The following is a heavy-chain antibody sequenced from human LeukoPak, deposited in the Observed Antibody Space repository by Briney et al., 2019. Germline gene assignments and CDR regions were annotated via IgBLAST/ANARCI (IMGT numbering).Heavy chain of an antibody. D-gene: IGHD2-15*01. CDR2: IYYNGNT. CDR1: GGSINSGGYY. CDR3: ARDVVAGSDGGSCYYWFDP. J-gene: IGHJ5*02. V-gene: IGHV4-31*03. Sequence: SETLSLTCTVSGGSINSGGYYWSWIRQHPDKGLEWIGYIYYNGNTYYNPSLKSRVTISLDTSKKQFLLKLSSVTAADTAVYYCARDVVAGSDGGSCYYWFDPWGQGTLVTVS.